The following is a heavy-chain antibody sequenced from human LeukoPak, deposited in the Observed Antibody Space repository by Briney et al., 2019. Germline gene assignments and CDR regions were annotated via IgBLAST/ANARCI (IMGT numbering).Heavy chain of an antibody. CDR1: GFTFSSYS. V-gene: IGHV3-21*01. CDR2: ISSSSSYI. D-gene: IGHD3-22*01. Sequence: GGSLRLSCAASGFTFSSYSMNWVRQAPGKGLEWVSSISSSSSYIYYADSVKGRFTISRDNAKNSLYLQMNSLRAEDTAVYYCARDRGTNYYDSSGYFDYWGQGTLVTVSS. CDR3: ARDRGTNYYDSSGYFDY. J-gene: IGHJ4*02.